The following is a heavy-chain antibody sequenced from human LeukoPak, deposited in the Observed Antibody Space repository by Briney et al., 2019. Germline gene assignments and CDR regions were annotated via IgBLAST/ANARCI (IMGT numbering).Heavy chain of an antibody. CDR1: GGSISSYY. J-gene: IGHJ4*02. CDR3: ARERGGYSGSPYYFDY. V-gene: IGHV4-59*01. D-gene: IGHD5-12*01. CDR2: IYYSGST. Sequence: SETLSLTCTVSGGSISSYYWSWIRQPPGTGLEWIGYIYYSGSTNYNPSLKSRVTISVDTSKNQFSLKLSSVTAADTAVYYCARERGGYSGSPYYFDYWGQGTLVTVSS.